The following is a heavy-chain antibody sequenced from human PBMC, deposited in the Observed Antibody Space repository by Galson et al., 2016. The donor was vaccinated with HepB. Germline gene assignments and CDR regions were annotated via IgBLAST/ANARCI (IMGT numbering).Heavy chain of an antibody. CDR3: AKSVLEYDILTGYYRRGADY. D-gene: IGHD3-9*01. CDR1: GFTFSSYA. V-gene: IGHV3-23*01. CDR2: SGSGGPT. J-gene: IGHJ4*02. Sequence: SLRLSCAASGFTFSSYAMSWVRQAPGKGLEWVSSSGSGGPTYYADSVKGRFTISRDNSNNTLFLQMHSLRADDTAVYYCAKSVLEYDILTGYYRRGADYWGQGTLVTVSS.